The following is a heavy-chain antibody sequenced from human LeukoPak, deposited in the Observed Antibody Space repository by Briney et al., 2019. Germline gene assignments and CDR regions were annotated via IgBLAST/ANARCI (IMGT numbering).Heavy chain of an antibody. CDR3: SNPSTNYDSSGYDY. D-gene: IGHD3-22*01. CDR1: GFTFTSYG. V-gene: IGHV3-30*18. Sequence: PGRSLRLSCAASGFTFTSYGMHWVRQAPGKGLEWVAVISYDGNNKYNADSVKGRFTISIDNSKNTLYLPMNSLRAKTTAVYYFSNPSTNYDSSGYDYWGQGTLVTVSS. J-gene: IGHJ4*02. CDR2: ISYDGNNK.